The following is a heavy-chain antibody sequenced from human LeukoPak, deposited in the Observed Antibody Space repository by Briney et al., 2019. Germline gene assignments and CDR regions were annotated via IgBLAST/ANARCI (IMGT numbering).Heavy chain of an antibody. CDR2: IYSSGTT. V-gene: IGHV4-59*01. Sequence: SETLSLTCTVSGGSISNYYWSWIRQPPGKGLEWIGYIYSSGTTKYNPSLKSRVSILVDTSKNQFSLNLRSVTAADTAVYYCARSLGFLEWFNWFDPWGQGTLVTVSS. J-gene: IGHJ5*02. CDR1: GGSISNYY. CDR3: ARSLGFLEWFNWFDP. D-gene: IGHD3-3*01.